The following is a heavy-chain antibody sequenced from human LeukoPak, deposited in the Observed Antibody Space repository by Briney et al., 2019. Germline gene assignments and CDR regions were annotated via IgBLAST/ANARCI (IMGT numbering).Heavy chain of an antibody. CDR1: GFTVSSNY. CDR3: ARGVLYDSSGAPFDY. J-gene: IGHJ4*02. CDR2: IYSGGST. D-gene: IGHD3-22*01. Sequence: GGSLRLSCAASGFTVSSNYMSWVRQAPGKGLAWVSVIYSGGSTYYADSVKGRFTISRDNSKNKLYLQMNSLRDEDTAVYYCARGVLYDSSGAPFDYWGQGTLVTVSS. V-gene: IGHV3-53*01.